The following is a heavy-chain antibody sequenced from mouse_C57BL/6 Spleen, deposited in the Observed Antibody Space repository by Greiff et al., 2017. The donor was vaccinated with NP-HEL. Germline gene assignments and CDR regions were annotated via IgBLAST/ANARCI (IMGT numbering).Heavy chain of an antibody. J-gene: IGHJ3*01. V-gene: IGHV1-64*01. CDR3: ARWTAQATAY. Sequence: VKLQQPGAELVKPGASVKLSCKASGYTFTSYWMHWVKQRPGQGLEWIGMIHPNSGSTNYNEKFKSKATLTVDKSSSTAYMQLSSLTSEDSAVYYCARWTAQATAYWGQGTLVTVSA. CDR1: GYTFTSYW. CDR2: IHPNSGST. D-gene: IGHD3-2*02.